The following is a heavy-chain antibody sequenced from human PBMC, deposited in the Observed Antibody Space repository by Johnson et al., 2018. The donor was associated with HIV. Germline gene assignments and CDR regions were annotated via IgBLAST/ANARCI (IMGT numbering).Heavy chain of an antibody. D-gene: IGHD3-22*01. J-gene: IGHJ3*02. CDR1: GFSFSDYY. V-gene: IGHV3-11*04. CDR2: ISVTGSVI. CDR3: ARAHYDSSGYLLKGGAFDI. Sequence: QMLLVESGGGLVQPGGSLRLSCTISGFSFSDYYMSWFRQAPGKGLEWLSYISVTGSVIYYADSVKGRFTISRDNSKNTLYLQMNSLRAEDTAVYYCARAHYDSSGYLLKGGAFDIWGQGTMVTVSS.